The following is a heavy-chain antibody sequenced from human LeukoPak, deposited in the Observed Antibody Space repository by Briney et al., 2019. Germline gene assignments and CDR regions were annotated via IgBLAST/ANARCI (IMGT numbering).Heavy chain of an antibody. CDR2: IYYSGST. CDR3: ASNDDSSGYYWGY. J-gene: IGHJ4*02. CDR1: GGSISSYY. V-gene: IGHV4-59*01. D-gene: IGHD3-22*01. Sequence: SETLSLTCTVSGGSISSYYWSWIRQPPGKGLEWIGYIYYSGSTNYNPSLKSRVTISVDTSKNQFSLKLSSVTAADTAVYYCASNDDSSGYYWGYWGQGTLVTVSS.